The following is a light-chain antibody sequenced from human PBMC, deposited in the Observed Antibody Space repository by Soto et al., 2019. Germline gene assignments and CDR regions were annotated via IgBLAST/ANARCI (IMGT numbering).Light chain of an antibody. V-gene: IGKV1-5*01. CDR3: QQYNSYSPVIT. CDR2: DAS. Sequence: DIQMTQSPSTLSASVGDRVTITCRASQSISSWLAWYQQKPGKAPKLLIYDASSLESGVPSRFSGSGSETEFTLTISSLQPDDFATYYCQQYNSYSPVITFGQGTRLEIK. J-gene: IGKJ5*01. CDR1: QSISSW.